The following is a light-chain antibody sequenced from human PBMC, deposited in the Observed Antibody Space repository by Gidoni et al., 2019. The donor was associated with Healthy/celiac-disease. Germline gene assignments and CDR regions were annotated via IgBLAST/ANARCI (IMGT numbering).Light chain of an antibody. Sequence: DIQIPPSPSSLSASVGDRVTITCRASQSISSYLNWYQQKPGKAPKLLIYAASSLQSGVPARFSGSGSGTDFTLTISSLQPEDFATYYCQQSYSTLYTFGQGTKLEIK. V-gene: IGKV1-39*01. J-gene: IGKJ2*01. CDR3: QQSYSTLYT. CDR1: QSISSY. CDR2: AAS.